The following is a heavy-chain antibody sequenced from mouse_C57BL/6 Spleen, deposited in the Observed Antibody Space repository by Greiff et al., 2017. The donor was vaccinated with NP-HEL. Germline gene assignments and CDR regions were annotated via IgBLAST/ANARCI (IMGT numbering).Heavy chain of an antibody. Sequence: QVQLQQPGAELVKPGASVKLSCKASGYTFTSYWMHWVKQRPGQGLEWIGMIHPNSGSTNYNEKFKSKATLTVDKSSSTAYMQLSSLTSEDSAVYYCARDDGYIYAMDYWGQGTSVTVSS. V-gene: IGHV1-64*01. J-gene: IGHJ4*01. CDR1: GYTFTSYW. CDR2: IHPNSGST. D-gene: IGHD2-3*01. CDR3: ARDDGYIYAMDY.